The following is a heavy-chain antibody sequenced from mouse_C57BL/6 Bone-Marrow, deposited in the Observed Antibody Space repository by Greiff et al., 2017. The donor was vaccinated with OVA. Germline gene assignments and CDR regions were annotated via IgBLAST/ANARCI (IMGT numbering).Heavy chain of an antibody. CDR1: GYTFPSYW. Sequence: QVQLQQPGAELVKPGASVKVSCKASGYTFPSYWMPWVKQRPGQGLEWIGRIHPSDSDTNYNQKFKGKATLTVDKASSTAYMQLSSLTSEDSAVYYCAIYDPFAYWGQGTLVTVSA. CDR3: AIYDPFAY. CDR2: IHPSDSDT. D-gene: IGHD2-3*01. J-gene: IGHJ3*01. V-gene: IGHV1-74*01.